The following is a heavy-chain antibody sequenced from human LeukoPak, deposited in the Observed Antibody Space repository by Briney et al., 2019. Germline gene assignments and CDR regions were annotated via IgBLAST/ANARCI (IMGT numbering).Heavy chain of an antibody. CDR2: IYYSGST. J-gene: IGHJ1*01. CDR3: ARGGIAVAGTRGMIQH. D-gene: IGHD6-19*01. Sequence: PSETLSLTCTVSGGSISSTSYYWGWIRQPPGKGLEWIGNIYYSGSTYYNPSLKSRVTISVDKSKNQFSLKLSSVTAADTAVYYCARGGIAVAGTRGMIQHWGQGTLVTVSS. V-gene: IGHV4-39*07. CDR1: GGSISSTSYY.